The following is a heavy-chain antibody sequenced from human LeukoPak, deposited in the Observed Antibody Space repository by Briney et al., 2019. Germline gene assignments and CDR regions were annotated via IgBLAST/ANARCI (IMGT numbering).Heavy chain of an antibody. V-gene: IGHV1-18*01. CDR3: ARYPLSYSSNWHYYFDY. Sequence: ASVKVSCKASGYTFTSYGVSWVRQAPGQGLEWMGWISASNGNTNYAQNLQDRVIMTTATSTSTAHMELRSLRSDDTAVYYCARYPLSYSSNWHYYFDYWGQGTLLTVSS. J-gene: IGHJ4*02. D-gene: IGHD6-13*01. CDR2: ISASNGNT. CDR1: GYTFTSYG.